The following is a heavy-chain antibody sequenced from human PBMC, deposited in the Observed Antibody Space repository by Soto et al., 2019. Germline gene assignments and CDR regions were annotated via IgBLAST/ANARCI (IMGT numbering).Heavy chain of an antibody. D-gene: IGHD4-17*01. CDR2: VYYRGRS. CDR3: VSQRTTVPTQAYFDY. CDR1: GGSVTNSSYY. V-gene: IGHV4-39*01. Sequence: PSETLSLTCTVSGGSVTNSSYYWGWTRQSPGKGPEWIGSVYYRGRSYSKSSVKSRVTISVDTSKNRFSLSLNSVTASDTAVYFCVSQRTTVPTQAYFDYWGPGALVTVSS. J-gene: IGHJ4*02.